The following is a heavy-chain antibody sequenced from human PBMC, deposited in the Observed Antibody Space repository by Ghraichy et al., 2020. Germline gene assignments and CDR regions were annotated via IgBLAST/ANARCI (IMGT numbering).Heavy chain of an antibody. Sequence: GGSLRLSCAASGFTFSSYAMHWVRQAPGKGLEYVSAISSNGGSTYYANSVKGRFTISRDNSKNTLYLQMGSLRAEDMAVYYCARGGRGLGCRYCSGDVDYWGQGTLVTVSS. D-gene: IGHD2-15*01. CDR1: GFTFSSYA. V-gene: IGHV3-64*01. CDR2: ISSNGGST. CDR3: ARGGRGLGCRYCSGDVDY. J-gene: IGHJ4*02.